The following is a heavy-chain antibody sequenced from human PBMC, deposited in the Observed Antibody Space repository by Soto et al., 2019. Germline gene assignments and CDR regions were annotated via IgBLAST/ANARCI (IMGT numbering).Heavy chain of an antibody. J-gene: IGHJ3*02. Sequence: GGSLRLSCAASGFTFSSYGMHWVRQAPGKGLEWVAVIWYDGSNKYYADSVKGRFTISRDNSKNTLYLQMNSLRAEDTAVYYCARAETDPAAFDIWGQGTMVTVSS. D-gene: IGHD1-1*01. V-gene: IGHV3-33*01. CDR2: IWYDGSNK. CDR1: GFTFSSYG. CDR3: ARAETDPAAFDI.